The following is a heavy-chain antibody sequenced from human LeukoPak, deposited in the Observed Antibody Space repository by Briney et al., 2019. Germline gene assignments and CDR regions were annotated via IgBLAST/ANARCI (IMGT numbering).Heavy chain of an antibody. J-gene: IGHJ4*02. D-gene: IGHD4-23*01. CDR2: MHYSGAT. CDR3: ARVQAYGGKGYFDY. CDR1: GASINNSPYY. Sequence: PSETLSLTCTVSGASINNSPYYWAWIRQPPGKELEWIVSMHYSGATHYNPSLKSRVTISVDTSKNQFSLKLSSVTAADTAVYYCARVQAYGGKGYFDYWGQGTLVTVSS. V-gene: IGHV4-39*07.